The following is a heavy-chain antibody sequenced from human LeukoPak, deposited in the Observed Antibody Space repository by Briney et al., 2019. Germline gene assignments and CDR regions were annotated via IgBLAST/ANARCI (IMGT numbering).Heavy chain of an antibody. CDR3: AIHSWALYSSSPADYYYCYGMDV. V-gene: IGHV4-39*01. CDR1: GGSISSSSYY. J-gene: IGHJ6*02. Sequence: SETLSLTCTVSGGSISSSSYYWGWIPQPPGKGLEWIGRIYYSVLPYYNPSLKSRVTISVDTSKNQFSLKLSSVTAADTAVYYCAIHSWALYSSSPADYYYCYGMDVWGQGTTVTVS. D-gene: IGHD6-6*01. CDR2: IYYSVLP.